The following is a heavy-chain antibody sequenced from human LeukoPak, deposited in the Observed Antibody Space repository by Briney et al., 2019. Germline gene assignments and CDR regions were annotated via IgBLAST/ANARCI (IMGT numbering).Heavy chain of an antibody. CDR2: INPNSGGT. V-gene: IGHV1-2*02. CDR1: GYTFTGYY. J-gene: IGHJ5*02. Sequence: ASVKVSCKASGYTFTGYYMHWVRQAPGQGLEWMGWINPNSGGTNYAQKFQGRVTMTRDTSISTAYMELSRLRSDDTAVYYCARDSITMIVVGNGFNWFDPWGQGTLVTVSS. CDR3: ARDSITMIVVGNGFNWFDP. D-gene: IGHD3-22*01.